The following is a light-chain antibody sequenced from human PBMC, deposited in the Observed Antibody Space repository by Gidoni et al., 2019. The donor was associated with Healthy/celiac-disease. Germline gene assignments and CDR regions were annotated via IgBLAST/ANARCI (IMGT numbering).Light chain of an antibody. V-gene: IGKV3-15*01. CDR3: QQYNNWPPWP. CDR1: QSVSSN. CDR2: SAS. Sequence: EIVMTQSPATLSVSPGERATPSCRASQSVSSNLAWYQQKPGQAPRLLIYSASTRATGIPARFSGSGSGTEFPLTISSLQSEDFAVYYCQQYNNWPPWPFGQGTKVEIK. J-gene: IGKJ1*01.